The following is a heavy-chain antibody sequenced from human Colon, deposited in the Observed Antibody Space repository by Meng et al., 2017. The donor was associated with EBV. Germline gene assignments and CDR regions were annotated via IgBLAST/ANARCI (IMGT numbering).Heavy chain of an antibody. V-gene: IGHV7-4-1*02. CDR2: ISTNTGNP. Sequence: VQLVQSGSDLKKPGASVKVSCKASGYTFTRYPMNWVRQAPGQGLEWMGWISTNTGNPTYAQGFTGRFVFSVDTSVSTAYLQISSLKAEDTAVYYCGTLKYTSGFYGPAYWGQGALVTVSS. D-gene: IGHD6-19*01. CDR3: GTLKYTSGFYGPAY. J-gene: IGHJ4*02. CDR1: GYTFTRYP.